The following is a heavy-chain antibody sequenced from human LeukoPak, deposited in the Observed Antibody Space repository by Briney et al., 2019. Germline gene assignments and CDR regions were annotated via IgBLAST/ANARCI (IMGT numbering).Heavy chain of an antibody. CDR3: AGIPVTGLSNDY. Sequence: SETLSLTCNVSGGSLTSSTYYWGWIRQPPGKGLEWIGTIYYSGTTFYNPSLKSRVTTSVDASKNKLSLSLNSVTAADTAVYQCAGIPVTGLSNDYWGQGTLVTVSS. CDR1: GGSLTSSTYY. J-gene: IGHJ4*02. CDR2: IYYSGTT. D-gene: IGHD6-19*01. V-gene: IGHV4-39*01.